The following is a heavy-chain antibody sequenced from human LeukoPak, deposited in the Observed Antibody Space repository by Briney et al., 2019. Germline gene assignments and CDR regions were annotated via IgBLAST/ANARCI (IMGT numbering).Heavy chain of an antibody. D-gene: IGHD3-10*01. J-gene: IGHJ5*02. CDR2: IYYSGST. Sequence: SETLSLTCTVSGGSISSSSYYWGWIRQPPGKGLEWIGSIYYSGSTYYNPSLKSRATMSVDTSMNQFSLKLSSVTAADTAVYYCAKTIRVRGDAYNWFDPWGQGTLVTVSS. CDR3: AKTIRVRGDAYNWFDP. CDR1: GGSISSSSYY. V-gene: IGHV4-39*01.